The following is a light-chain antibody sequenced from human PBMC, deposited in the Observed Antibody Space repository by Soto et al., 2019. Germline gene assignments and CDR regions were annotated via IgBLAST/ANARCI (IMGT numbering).Light chain of an antibody. V-gene: IGKV3-15*01. Sequence: EVVMTQSPATLSVSPGERATLSCRASQSVNANLAWYQQMPGQAPRLLIHGASNRATGIPARFSGSGFGTEFILTLSSLQSEDFAVDYCQQYNTWLWTFGQGTKVEI. J-gene: IGKJ1*01. CDR2: GAS. CDR1: QSVNAN. CDR3: QQYNTWLWT.